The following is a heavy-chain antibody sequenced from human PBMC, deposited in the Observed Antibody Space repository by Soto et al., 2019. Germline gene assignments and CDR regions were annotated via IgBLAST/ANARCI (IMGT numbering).Heavy chain of an antibody. Sequence: QVQLVQSGAEVKKPGSSVKVSCKASGGTFSSYTISWVRQAPGQGLEWMGRIIPILGIANYAQKFQGRVTSTADKSTSTAYMELSSLRSEDTAVYYCATADCSSTSCYAKTFDYWGQGTLVTVSS. CDR3: ATADCSSTSCYAKTFDY. J-gene: IGHJ4*02. CDR1: GGTFSSYT. CDR2: IIPILGIA. D-gene: IGHD2-2*01. V-gene: IGHV1-69*02.